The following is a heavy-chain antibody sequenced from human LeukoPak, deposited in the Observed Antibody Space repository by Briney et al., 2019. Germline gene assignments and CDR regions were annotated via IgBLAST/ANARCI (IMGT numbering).Heavy chain of an antibody. CDR3: ARQIRKQQLGHAFDI. D-gene: IGHD6-13*01. J-gene: IGHJ3*02. CDR2: FDPEDGET. V-gene: IGHV1-24*01. CDR1: GYTLTEFS. Sequence: GASVKLSCKVSGYTLTEFSMHWGRQAPGKGLEWMGGFDPEDGETIYAQELQGRVTMTKDTSTDTAYMELSSLRSEDTAVYYCARQIRKQQLGHAFDIWGQGTMVTVSS.